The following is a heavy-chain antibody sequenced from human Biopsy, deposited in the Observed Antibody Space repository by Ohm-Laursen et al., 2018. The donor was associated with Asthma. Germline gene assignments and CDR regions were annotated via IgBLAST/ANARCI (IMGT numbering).Heavy chain of an antibody. Sequence: SVTVSCKPSGYTFNSAGITWVRQAPGQGLEWMGWISVYNGNTKVAQKLQDRVTMITDTSTSTAYMELRSLRSDDTAVYFCARAVDYSHYYGIDVWGQGTTVTVS. CDR3: ARAVDYSHYYGIDV. J-gene: IGHJ6*02. CDR2: ISVYNGNT. CDR1: GYTFNSAG. V-gene: IGHV1-18*01. D-gene: IGHD3-10*01.